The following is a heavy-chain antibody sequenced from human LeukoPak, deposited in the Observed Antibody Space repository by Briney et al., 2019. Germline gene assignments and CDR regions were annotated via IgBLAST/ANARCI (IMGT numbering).Heavy chain of an antibody. CDR2: ISSSSSYI. J-gene: IGHJ4*02. Sequence: GGSLRLSCAASGFTFSSYSMNWVRQAPGKGLEWVSSISSSSSYIYYADSVKGRFTISRDNAKNSLSLQMNSLRAEDTAVYYCARDRGYSNFDYWGQGTLVTVSS. CDR3: ARDRGYSNFDY. V-gene: IGHV3-21*04. D-gene: IGHD5-18*01. CDR1: GFTFSSYS.